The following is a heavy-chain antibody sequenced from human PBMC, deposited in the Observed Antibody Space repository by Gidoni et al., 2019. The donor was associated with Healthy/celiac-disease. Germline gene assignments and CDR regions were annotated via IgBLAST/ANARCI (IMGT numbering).Heavy chain of an antibody. D-gene: IGHD6-6*01. V-gene: IGHV3-64D*06. CDR3: VKAPIRAARPGGGDY. CDR1: GFTFSSYA. J-gene: IGHJ4*02. CDR2: ISSNGGST. Sequence: EVQLVESGGGLVQPGGSLRLSCSASGFTFSSYAMHWVRQAPGKGLEYVSAISSNGGSTYYADSVKGRFTISRDNSKNTLYLQMSSLRAEDTAVYYCVKAPIRAARPGGGDYWGQGTLVTVSS.